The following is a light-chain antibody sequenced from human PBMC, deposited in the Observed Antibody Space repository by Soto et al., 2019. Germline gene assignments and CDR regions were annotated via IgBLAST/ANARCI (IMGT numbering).Light chain of an antibody. Sequence: EIVMTQSPATLSVSPGERATLSCSASQSISTNLSWYQQKPGRGPRLLIFGASTRASGVPDRFSGSGYGIEFTLTFSRLEPEDFAVYYCQQYGTSPQTFGQGTKVDIK. CDR2: GAS. CDR3: QQYGTSPQT. CDR1: QSISTN. J-gene: IGKJ1*01. V-gene: IGKV3D-15*01.